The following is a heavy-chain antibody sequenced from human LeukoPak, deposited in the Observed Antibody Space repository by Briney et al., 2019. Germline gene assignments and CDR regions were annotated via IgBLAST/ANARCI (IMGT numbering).Heavy chain of an antibody. CDR2: IIPILGIA. V-gene: IGHV1-69*04. CDR3: ARARIAVAGALGY. J-gene: IGHJ4*02. CDR1: GGTFSSYA. D-gene: IGHD6-19*01. Sequence: ASVKVSCKASGGTFSSYAISWVRQAPGQGLEWMGRIIPILGIANYAQKFQGRVTITADKSTSTAYMELSSLRSEDTAVYYCARARIAVAGALGYWGQGTLVTVSS.